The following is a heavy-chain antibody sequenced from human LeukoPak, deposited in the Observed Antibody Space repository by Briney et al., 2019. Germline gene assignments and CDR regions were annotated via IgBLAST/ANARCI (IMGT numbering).Heavy chain of an antibody. CDR1: GSTFSSYW. CDR2: INSDGSST. CDR3: ARGGLTGTTIPYFDY. D-gene: IGHD1-7*01. Sequence: PGGSLRLSCAASGSTFSSYWMHWVRQPPGKGLVWVSRINSDGSSTSYADAVKGRFTISRDNAKNTLYLRMNSLRAEDTAVYYCARGGLTGTTIPYFDYWGQGTLVTVSS. V-gene: IGHV3-74*01. J-gene: IGHJ4*02.